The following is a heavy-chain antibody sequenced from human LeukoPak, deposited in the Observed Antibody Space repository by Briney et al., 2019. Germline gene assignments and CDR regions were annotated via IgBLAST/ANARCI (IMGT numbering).Heavy chain of an antibody. CDR3: ASSPLSVAGDTFDY. V-gene: IGHV4-4*07. J-gene: IGHJ4*02. D-gene: IGHD6-19*01. Sequence: SETLSLTCTVSGGSISSHYWSWIRQPAGKGLEWIGRIYTSGSTNYNPSLKSRLTMSVDTSKNQFSLKLSSVTAADTAVYYCASSPLSVAGDTFDYWGQGSLVTVSS. CDR1: GGSISSHY. CDR2: IYTSGST.